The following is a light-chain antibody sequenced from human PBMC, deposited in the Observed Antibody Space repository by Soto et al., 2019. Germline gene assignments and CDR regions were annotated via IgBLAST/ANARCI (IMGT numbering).Light chain of an antibody. CDR3: AAWDDSLNGPV. CDR1: SSNIGSNT. V-gene: IGLV1-44*01. CDR2: SNN. J-gene: IGLJ2*01. Sequence: QLVLTQPPSASGTPGQRVTISCSGSSSNIGSNTVNWYQQLPGTAPKLLIYSNNQRPPGVPDRFSGSKSGTSASLAISGLQSEDEADYHCAAWDDSLNGPVFGGGTKLTVL.